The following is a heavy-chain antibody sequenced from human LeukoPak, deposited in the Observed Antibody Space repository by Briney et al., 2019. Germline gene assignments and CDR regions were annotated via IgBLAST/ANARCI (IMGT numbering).Heavy chain of an antibody. Sequence: PGGSLRLSCAASGFTFSSYEMNWVPQAPGKGLEWVSYISSSGSTIYYADSVKGRFTISRDNAKNTLFLQMNSLRDEDTAVYYCARSTRRYSYDSSGYYHPDDFDYWGQGTLVTVSS. D-gene: IGHD3-22*01. CDR2: ISSSGSTI. J-gene: IGHJ4*02. CDR1: GFTFSSYE. V-gene: IGHV3-48*03. CDR3: ARSTRRYSYDSSGYYHPDDFDY.